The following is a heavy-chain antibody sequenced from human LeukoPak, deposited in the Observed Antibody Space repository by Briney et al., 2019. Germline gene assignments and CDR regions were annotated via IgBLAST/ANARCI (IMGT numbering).Heavy chain of an antibody. CDR2: MNPNSGNT. CDR1: GYTFTSYD. CDR3: ARSPHRDSSGYYNFDY. J-gene: IGHJ4*02. V-gene: IGHV1-8*03. Sequence: ASVKVSCKASGYTFTSYDINWVRQATGQGLEWMGWMNPNSGNTGYAQKFQGRVTITRNTSISTAYMELSSLRSEDTAVYYCARSPHRDSSGYYNFDYWGQGTLVTVSS. D-gene: IGHD3-22*01.